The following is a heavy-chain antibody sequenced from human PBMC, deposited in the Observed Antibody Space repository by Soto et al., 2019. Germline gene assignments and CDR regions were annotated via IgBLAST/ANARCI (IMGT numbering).Heavy chain of an antibody. CDR1: GGTFSGYY. V-gene: IGHV4-34*01. D-gene: IGHD3-10*01. J-gene: IGHJ5*02. CDR3: ARVYGSGSMTNWFDP. CDR2: INHSGST. Sequence: SETLSLTCAVDGGTFSGYYWSWIRQPPGKGLEWIGEINHSGSTNYNPSLKSRVTISVDTSKNQFSLKLSSVTAADTAVYYCARVYGSGSMTNWFDPWGQGTLVTVSS.